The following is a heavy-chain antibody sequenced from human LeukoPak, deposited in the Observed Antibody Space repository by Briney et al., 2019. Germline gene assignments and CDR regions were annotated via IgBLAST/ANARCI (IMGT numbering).Heavy chain of an antibody. Sequence: PSETLSLTCAVYGGSFSGYYWSWIRQPPGKGLEWIGEINHSGSTNYNPSLKSRVTISVDTSKNQFSLKLSSATAADTAVYYCAGANGLQFDYWGQGTLVTVSS. CDR2: INHSGST. V-gene: IGHV4-34*01. J-gene: IGHJ4*02. D-gene: IGHD2-8*01. CDR1: GGSFSGYY. CDR3: AGANGLQFDY.